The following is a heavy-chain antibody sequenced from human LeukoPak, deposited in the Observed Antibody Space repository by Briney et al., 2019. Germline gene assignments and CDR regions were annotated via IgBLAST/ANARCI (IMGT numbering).Heavy chain of an antibody. D-gene: IGHD6-19*01. Sequence: PSETLSLTCTVSGGSLSSDSYYWSWIRQPPGKGLEWIGYIYYSGSTSYNPSLKSRVTMSIDTSKNHLSLRLISATAADTAVYYCARGNIAVATYFDFWGQGALVTVSS. CDR2: IYYSGST. J-gene: IGHJ4*02. V-gene: IGHV4-61*03. CDR1: GGSLSSDSYY. CDR3: ARGNIAVATYFDF.